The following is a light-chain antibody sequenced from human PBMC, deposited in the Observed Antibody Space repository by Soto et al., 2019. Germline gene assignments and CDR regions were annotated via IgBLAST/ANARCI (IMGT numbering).Light chain of an antibody. J-gene: IGLJ1*01. CDR1: SSDVGGYDY. CDR2: EVN. V-gene: IGLV2-8*01. CDR3: SSYAGSNTHV. Sequence: QSALTQPPSASGSPVQSVAISCTGTSSDVGGYDYVSWYQQFPGKAPKLIIREVNKRPSGVPHRFSGSKSGNTASLTVSGLQAEDEADYYCSSYAGSNTHVFGTGTKVTVL.